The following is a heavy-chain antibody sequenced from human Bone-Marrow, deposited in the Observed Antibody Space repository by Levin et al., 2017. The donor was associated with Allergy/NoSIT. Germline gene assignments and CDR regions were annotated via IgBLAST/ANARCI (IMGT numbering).Heavy chain of an antibody. J-gene: IGHJ6*02. Sequence: GGSLRLSCAASGFTFSSYAMHWVRQAPGKGLEWVAVISYDGSNKYYADSVKGRFTISRDNSKNTLYLQMNSLRAEDTAVYYCARDLSAATLYYYGMDVWGQGTTVTVSS. V-gene: IGHV3-30-3*01. CDR1: GFTFSSYA. CDR2: ISYDGSNK. CDR3: ARDLSAATLYYYGMDV. D-gene: IGHD2-15*01.